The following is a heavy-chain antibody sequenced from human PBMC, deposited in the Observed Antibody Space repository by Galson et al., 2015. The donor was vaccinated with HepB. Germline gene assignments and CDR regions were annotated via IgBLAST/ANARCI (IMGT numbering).Heavy chain of an antibody. D-gene: IGHD3-3*02. CDR1: GDTFNNYV. J-gene: IGHJ3*02. CDR2: IVPTVDIA. V-gene: IGHV1-69*04. Sequence: SVKVSCKASGDTFNNYVIIWVRQAPGQGLEWMGRIVPTVDIANYAQKFQGKVTITADKSTSTAYMELSSLRSEDTAIYYCARLSTLDPRGFDIWGQGTFITFSS. CDR3: ARLSTLDPRGFDI.